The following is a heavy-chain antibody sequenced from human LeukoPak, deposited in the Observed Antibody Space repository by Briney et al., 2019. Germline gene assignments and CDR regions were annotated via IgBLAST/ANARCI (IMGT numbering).Heavy chain of an antibody. V-gene: IGHV4-34*01. D-gene: IGHD2-21*02. CDR2: INHSGST. J-gene: IGHJ4*02. CDR3: ARLVVVTAISGQFDY. CDR1: GGSFSGYY. Sequence: SETLSLTCAVYGGSFSGYYWSWIRQPPGKGLEWIGEINHSGSTNYNPSLKSRVTISVDTSKNQVSLKLNSVTAADTAVYYCARLVVVTAISGQFDYWGQGTVVTVSS.